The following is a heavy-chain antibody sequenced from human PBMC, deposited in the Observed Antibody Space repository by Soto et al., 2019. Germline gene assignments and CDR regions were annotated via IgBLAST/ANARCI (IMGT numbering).Heavy chain of an antibody. CDR2: LTGSGSSA. CDR3: ARESSPHY. J-gene: IGHJ4*02. V-gene: IGHV3-23*01. CDR1: GFIFRNYA. Sequence: EVQVLESGGGLAQPGGSLRLSCAAPGFIFRNYAMSWVRLAPGKGLEWVSALTGSGSSAYYADSVKGRFTISRDNSKNTLYLQMNSLRPEDTAVYYCARESSPHYWGQGTLVTVSS.